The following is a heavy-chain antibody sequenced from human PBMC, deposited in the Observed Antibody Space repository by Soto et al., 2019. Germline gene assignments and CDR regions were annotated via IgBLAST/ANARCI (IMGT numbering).Heavy chain of an antibody. V-gene: IGHV1-3*01. CDR3: ARDYYDSSGYYPKFDY. J-gene: IGHJ4*02. D-gene: IGHD3-22*01. CDR2: INACDGNT. Sequence: ASVKVSCKASGYTFTNYTVNWVRQAPGQRLEWMGWINACDGNTKYSPNFQGRVTITKDTSASTVYMELSSLRSEDTAVYFCARDYYDSSGYYPKFDYWGQGTLVTVSS. CDR1: GYTFTNYT.